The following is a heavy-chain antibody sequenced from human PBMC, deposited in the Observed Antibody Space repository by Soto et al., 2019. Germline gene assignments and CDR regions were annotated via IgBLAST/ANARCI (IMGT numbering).Heavy chain of an antibody. CDR3: ARVGIVATRSYYGMDV. CDR1: GGTFSSYT. V-gene: IGHV1-69*02. Sequence: QVQLVQSGAEVKKPGSSVKVSCKASGGTFSSYTISWVRQAPGQGLEWMGRIIPILGIANYAQKFQGRVTITADKSTSTADMELSSLRSEDTAVYYCARVGIVATRSYYGMDVWGQGTTVTVSS. D-gene: IGHD5-12*01. CDR2: IIPILGIA. J-gene: IGHJ6*02.